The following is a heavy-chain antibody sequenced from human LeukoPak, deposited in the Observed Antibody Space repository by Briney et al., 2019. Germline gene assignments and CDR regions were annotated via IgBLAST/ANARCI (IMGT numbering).Heavy chain of an antibody. Sequence: GGSLRLSCAASGFNFSTYAMSWVRQAPGKGLEWVSAISGSISGSGGYTFYADSVKGRFTIPRDNSKNTLYLQMNSLRAEDTAVYYCAKDQNPRDYWGQGTLVTVSS. V-gene: IGHV3-23*01. J-gene: IGHJ4*02. CDR1: GFNFSTYA. CDR3: AKDQNPRDY. CDR2: ISGSISGSGGYT.